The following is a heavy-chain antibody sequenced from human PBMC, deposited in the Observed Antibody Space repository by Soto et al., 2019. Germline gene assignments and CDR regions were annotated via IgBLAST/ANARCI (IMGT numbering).Heavy chain of an antibody. CDR2: IDPSDSYT. CDR3: ARQATVTTNGMDV. Sequence: WESLKISWKGFGYSLPRYWHNWVRQMPGKGLEWMGRIDPSDSYTNYSPSSQGHVTISADKSISTAYLQWSSLRASDTAMYYCARQATVTTNGMDVWGQGTTVTVSS. D-gene: IGHD4-17*01. CDR1: GYSLPRYW. V-gene: IGHV5-10-1*01. J-gene: IGHJ6*02.